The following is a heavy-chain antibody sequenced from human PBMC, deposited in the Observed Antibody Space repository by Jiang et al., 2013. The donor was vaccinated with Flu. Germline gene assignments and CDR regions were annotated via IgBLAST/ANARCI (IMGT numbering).Heavy chain of an antibody. CDR2: IYYSGST. V-gene: IGHV4-39*01. Sequence: PGLVKPSETLSLTCTVSGGSISSSSHYWGWIRQPPGKGLEWIGSIYYSGSTYYNPSLKSRVTVSVDTSKSQVSLKLNSVTAADTAVYFCARLSGREGAFSLDYWGQGTLVTVSS. J-gene: IGHJ4*02. D-gene: IGHD6-19*01. CDR1: GGSISSSSHY. CDR3: ARLSGREGAFSLDY.